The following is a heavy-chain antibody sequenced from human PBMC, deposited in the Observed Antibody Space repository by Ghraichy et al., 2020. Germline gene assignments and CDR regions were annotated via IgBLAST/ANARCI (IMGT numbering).Heavy chain of an antibody. CDR3: ARGVVGATNWFDP. J-gene: IGHJ5*02. CDR1: GYTFTGYY. D-gene: IGHD1-26*01. V-gene: IGHV1-2*02. CDR2: INPNSGGT. Sequence: ASVKVSCKASGYTFTGYYIHWVRQAPGQGLEWMGWINPNSGGTNYAQKFQDRVTMTRDTSISTAYMELSRLRSDDTAIYYCARGVVGATNWFDPWGQGTLVTVSS.